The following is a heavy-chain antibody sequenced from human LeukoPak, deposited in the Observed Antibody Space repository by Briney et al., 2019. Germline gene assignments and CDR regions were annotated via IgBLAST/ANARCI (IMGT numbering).Heavy chain of an antibody. J-gene: IGHJ4*02. CDR1: GYTFTSYA. CDR3: ARGSLASSGWYVLDY. Sequence: ASVKVSCKASGYTFTSYAMHWVRQAPGQRLEWMGWINAGNGNTKYSQKFQGRVTITRDTSASTAYMEVSSLRSEDTAVYFCARGSLASSGWYVLDYWGQGTLVTVSS. V-gene: IGHV1-3*01. CDR2: INAGNGNT. D-gene: IGHD6-19*01.